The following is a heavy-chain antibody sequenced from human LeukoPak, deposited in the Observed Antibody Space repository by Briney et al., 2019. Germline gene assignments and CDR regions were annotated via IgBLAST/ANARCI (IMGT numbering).Heavy chain of an antibody. D-gene: IGHD1-1*01. CDR1: GFTFSSYS. V-gene: IGHV3-48*04. J-gene: IGHJ4*02. Sequence: GGSLRLSCAASGFTFSSYSMNWVRQAPGKGLEWVSYISSSRSTIYYADSVKGRFTISRDNAKNSLYLQMNSLRAEDTAVYYCAREGSEGYLFDYWGQGTLVTVSS. CDR3: AREGSEGYLFDY. CDR2: ISSSRSTI.